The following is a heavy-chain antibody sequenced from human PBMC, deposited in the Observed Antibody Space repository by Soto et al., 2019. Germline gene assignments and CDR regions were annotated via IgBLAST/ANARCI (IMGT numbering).Heavy chain of an antibody. CDR1: GGTFSSYA. D-gene: IGHD3-22*01. CDR3: ARAGLDYYDSSGYSFDY. J-gene: IGHJ4*02. Sequence: ASVKVSCKASGGTFSSYAISWVRQAPGQGLEWMGGIIPIFGTANYAQKFQGRVTITADESTGTAYMELSSLRSEDTAVYYCARAGLDYYDSSGYSFDYWGQGTLVTVSS. CDR2: IIPIFGTA. V-gene: IGHV1-69*13.